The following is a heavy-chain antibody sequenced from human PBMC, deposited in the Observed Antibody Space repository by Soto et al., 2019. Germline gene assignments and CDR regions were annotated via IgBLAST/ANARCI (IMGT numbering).Heavy chain of an antibody. CDR3: AVIPLTTIPYFDY. D-gene: IGHD4-17*01. V-gene: IGHV4-59*01. CDR2: IYYSGST. CDR1: GDSFSSYY. Sequence: QVQLKESGPGLVKPSETLSLTCTVSGDSFSSYYWSCIRQPPGKGLEWIGYIYYSGSTNYNPSLKSRVTISVDTFKNRFSLKLGSVTAADTAVYYCAVIPLTTIPYFDYWGQGTLVTVSS. J-gene: IGHJ4*02.